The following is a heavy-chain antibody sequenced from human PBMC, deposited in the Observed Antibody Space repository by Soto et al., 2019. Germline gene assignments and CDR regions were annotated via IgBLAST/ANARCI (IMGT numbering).Heavy chain of an antibody. D-gene: IGHD2-15*01. CDR3: ERDVLLVAVSAPRAEGWFDP. CDR1: GGSFSSNT. Sequence: QLQLVQSGAEVKKPGSSVNVSCKTLGGSFSSNTITWVRHAPGQGLEWTGGIIPIFGTSNYAQKFQGSVTITADQFTNTVYMELSRLRYEHTAVYYSERDVLLVAVSAPRAEGWFDPWGQGTLVTVSS. J-gene: IGHJ5*02. V-gene: IGHV1-69*01. CDR2: IIPIFGTS.